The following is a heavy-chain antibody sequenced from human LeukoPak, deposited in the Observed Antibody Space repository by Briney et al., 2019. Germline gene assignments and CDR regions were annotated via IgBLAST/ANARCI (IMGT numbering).Heavy chain of an antibody. D-gene: IGHD1-1*01. J-gene: IGHJ4*02. CDR2: IVSETVGGRT. V-gene: IGHV3-15*04. CDR3: ATSITTPGAFDI. CDR1: GFTFSTYW. Sequence: GGSLRLSCSASGFTFSTYWMSWVRQAPGKGLEWVARIVSETVGGRTDYAASVKGRFTISRDDSKSTLFLQMSSVKIEDTAVYYCATSITTPGAFDIWGQGVLVTVSS.